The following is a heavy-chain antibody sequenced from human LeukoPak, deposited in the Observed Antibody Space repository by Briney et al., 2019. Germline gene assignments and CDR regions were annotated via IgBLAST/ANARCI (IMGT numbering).Heavy chain of an antibody. CDR2: IRYDGSNK. D-gene: IGHD4-11*01. J-gene: IGHJ4*02. V-gene: IGHV3-30*02. CDR3: ARDGLAVTTFEYSFDY. Sequence: GGSLRLSCAASGFTFSRYGMHWVRQAPGKGLEWVAFIRYDGSNKYYTDSVKGRFTISRDNSKNTLYLQMNSLRVENTAVYYCARDGLAVTTFEYSFDYWGQGTLVTVS. CDR1: GFTFSRYG.